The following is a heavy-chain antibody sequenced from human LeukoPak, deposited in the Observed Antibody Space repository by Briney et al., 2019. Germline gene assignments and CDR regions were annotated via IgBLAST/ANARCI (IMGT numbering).Heavy chain of an antibody. CDR3: VKGDDYGANTRLPKYNWFDP. CDR1: RFTFNSYA. CDR2: IRYDGNNK. V-gene: IGHV3-30*02. J-gene: IGHJ5*02. D-gene: IGHD4-23*01. Sequence: GGSLRLSCAASRFTFNSYAMHWVRQAPGKGLEWVAYIRYDGNNKKYADSVQGRFTVSRDNSKDTLYLQMNSLGAEDTAVYYCVKGDDYGANTRLPKYNWFDPWGQGTLVTVSS.